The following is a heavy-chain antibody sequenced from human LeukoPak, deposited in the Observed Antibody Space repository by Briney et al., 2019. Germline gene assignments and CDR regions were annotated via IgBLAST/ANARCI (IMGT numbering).Heavy chain of an antibody. J-gene: IGHJ4*02. Sequence: SGTLSLTCAASGDSMGSNWWGWVRQSPGKGLEWIGETFHIGNTNYNPSLMSRVTISIDQSKSQLSLKLTSVTAADTAVYYCARDRDSSGWYKDYWGQGTLVTVSS. D-gene: IGHD6-19*01. CDR2: TFHIGNT. CDR1: GDSMGSNW. V-gene: IGHV4-4*02. CDR3: ARDRDSSGWYKDY.